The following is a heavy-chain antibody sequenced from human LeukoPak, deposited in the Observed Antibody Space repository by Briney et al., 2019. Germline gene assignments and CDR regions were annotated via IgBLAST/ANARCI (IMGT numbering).Heavy chain of an antibody. CDR1: GFTFSSYW. V-gene: IGHV3-7*04. Sequence: GGSLRLSCAASGFTFSSYWMAWVRQAPRKGPEWVANIKEDASEKYYVDSVKGRFTISRDNAKNSLYLQLNSLRAEDTAVYHCARDSSGSLDNWGQGTLVTVSS. CDR2: IKEDASEK. J-gene: IGHJ4*02. D-gene: IGHD6-19*01. CDR3: ARDSSGSLDN.